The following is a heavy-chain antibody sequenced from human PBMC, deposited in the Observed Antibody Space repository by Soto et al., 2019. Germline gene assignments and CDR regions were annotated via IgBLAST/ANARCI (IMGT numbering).Heavy chain of an antibody. CDR3: VRVVAIPGYPDN. J-gene: IGHJ4*02. V-gene: IGHV1-69*14. Sequence: QVQLVQSGAEVRQPASSVKVSCKTSVATFSSYAITWVRQAPGQALEWMGGIVPTVDTSTYAQKFQGRVTITADKFTNTVYMELSSLRSDDTAVYYCVRVVAIPGYPDNWGQGTLVTVSS. D-gene: IGHD5-12*01. CDR1: VATFSSYA. CDR2: IVPTVDTS.